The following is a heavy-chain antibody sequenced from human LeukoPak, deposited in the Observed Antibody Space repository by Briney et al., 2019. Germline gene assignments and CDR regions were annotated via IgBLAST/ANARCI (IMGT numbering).Heavy chain of an antibody. CDR2: VGSSGGGT. V-gene: IGHV3-23*01. J-gene: IGHJ6*02. CDR1: GFTFSSYW. CDR3: AKYGASGGSHGMDV. D-gene: IGHD4/OR15-4a*01. Sequence: GGSLRLSCAASGFTFSSYWMSWVRQAPGKGLEWVSAVGSSGGGTYYPDSVKGRFAVSRDNSKNTLYLQMNSLSAEDTAVYYCAKYGASGGSHGMDVWGQGTTVTVSS.